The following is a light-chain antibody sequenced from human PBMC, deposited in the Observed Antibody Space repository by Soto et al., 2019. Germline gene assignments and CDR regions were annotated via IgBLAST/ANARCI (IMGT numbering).Light chain of an antibody. CDR2: EAS. J-gene: IGKJ1*01. CDR3: QQYGSSPTWT. Sequence: EIVLTQSPATLSLSPGERATLSCSASQSVSTFLAWYQQKPGQVPRLLISEASNRATGIPPRFSGSGSGTDFTLTISRLEPEDSAVYYCQQYGSSPTWTFGQGTKVDI. CDR1: QSVSTF. V-gene: IGKV3-20*01.